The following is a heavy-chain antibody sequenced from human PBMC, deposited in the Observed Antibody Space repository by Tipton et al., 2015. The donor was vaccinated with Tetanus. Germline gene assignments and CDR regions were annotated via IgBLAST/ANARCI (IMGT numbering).Heavy chain of an antibody. CDR1: GGSISTYH. Sequence: TLSLTCTVSGGSISTYHWNWIRQSPGKGLEWIGYIDYFGSTKYNPSLKSRVAMSVDTSKNQLSLKLSSVTFADTAVYYCARTSGYLYSSYWGQGTLVTVSS. D-gene: IGHD3-3*01. J-gene: IGHJ1*01. V-gene: IGHV4-59*01. CDR2: IDYFGST. CDR3: ARTSGYLYSSY.